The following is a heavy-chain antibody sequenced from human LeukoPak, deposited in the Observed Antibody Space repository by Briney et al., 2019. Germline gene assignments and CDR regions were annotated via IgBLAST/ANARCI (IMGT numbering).Heavy chain of an antibody. CDR3: ARGEFGSSWYWGGYYYYYMDV. Sequence: GGSLRLSCAASGFTFSSYWMSWVRQAPGKGLEWVANIKQDGSEKYYVDSVKGRFTISRDDAKNSLYLQMNSLRAEDTAVYYCARGEFGSSWYWGGYYYYYMDVWGKGTTVTVSS. CDR1: GFTFSSYW. V-gene: IGHV3-7*01. D-gene: IGHD6-13*01. J-gene: IGHJ6*03. CDR2: IKQDGSEK.